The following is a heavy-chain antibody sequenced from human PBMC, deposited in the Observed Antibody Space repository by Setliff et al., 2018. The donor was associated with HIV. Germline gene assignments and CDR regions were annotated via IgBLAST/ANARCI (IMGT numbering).Heavy chain of an antibody. J-gene: IGHJ4*02. CDR3: ARRVYCSSTTCFDS. CDR2: INSDGSST. V-gene: IGHV3-74*01. CDR1: GFTFTTYW. Sequence: PGGSLRLSCAASGFTFTTYWMHWVRQVPGKGLEWVSRINSDGSSTSYADSVKGRFTISRDTSKNTLYLQMNSLRAEDTAVYYCARRVYCSSTTCFDSWGQGTLVTVSS. D-gene: IGHD2-2*01.